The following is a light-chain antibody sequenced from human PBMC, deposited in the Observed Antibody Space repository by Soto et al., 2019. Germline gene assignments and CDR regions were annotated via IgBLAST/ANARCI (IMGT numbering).Light chain of an antibody. V-gene: IGKV1-9*01. CDR3: QQRSNWPQIT. CDR2: AAS. Sequence: IQLSQSPWFLSAPVGDAATITCRPSQGISSYLAWYQQKPGKAPKLLIYAASTLQSGVPSRFSGSGSGTDFTLTISSLEPEDFAVYYCQQRSNWPQITFGQGTRLEIK. J-gene: IGKJ5*01. CDR1: QGISSY.